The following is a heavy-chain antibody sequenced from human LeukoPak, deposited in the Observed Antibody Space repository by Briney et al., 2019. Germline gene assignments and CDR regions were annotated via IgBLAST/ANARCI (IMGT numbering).Heavy chain of an antibody. CDR2: ISTYNGNT. V-gene: IGHV1-18*01. Sequence: GASVKVSCKASGYTFTSCGINWVRQAPGQGLEWIGWISTYNGNTNYAQKLQGRVTVTTDTSTSTAYMELRSLRSDDTAVYYCARDYYDNSGFYSSGSSIGWFDPWGQGTLVTVSS. CDR1: GYTFTSCG. CDR3: ARDYYDNSGFYSSGSSIGWFDP. J-gene: IGHJ5*02. D-gene: IGHD3-22*01.